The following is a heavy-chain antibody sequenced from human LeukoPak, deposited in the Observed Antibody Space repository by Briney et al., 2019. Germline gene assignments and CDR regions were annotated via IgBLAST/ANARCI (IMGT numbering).Heavy chain of an antibody. CDR1: GGTFSSYT. D-gene: IGHD5-18*01. Sequence: GSSVKVSCKASGGTFSSYTISWVRQAPGQGLEWMGRIIPILGIANYAQKFRGRVTITADKSTSTAYMELSSLRSEDTAVYYCEAAMGKLDYWGQGTLVTVSS. J-gene: IGHJ4*02. V-gene: IGHV1-69*02. CDR2: IIPILGIA. CDR3: EAAMGKLDY.